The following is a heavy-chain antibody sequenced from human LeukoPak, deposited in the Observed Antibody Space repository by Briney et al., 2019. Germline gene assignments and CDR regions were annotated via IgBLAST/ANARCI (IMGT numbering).Heavy chain of an antibody. D-gene: IGHD4-17*01. J-gene: IGHJ4*02. CDR1: GFTVSSNY. CDR3: ASTFYGDSPPY. V-gene: IGHV3-66*01. CDR2: IYSGGST. Sequence: PGGSLRLSCAASGFTVSSNYMSWVRQAPGKGLEWVSVIYSGGSTYYADSVKVRFTISRDNSKNTLYLQMNSLRAGDTAVYHCASTFYGDSPPYWGQGTLVTVSS.